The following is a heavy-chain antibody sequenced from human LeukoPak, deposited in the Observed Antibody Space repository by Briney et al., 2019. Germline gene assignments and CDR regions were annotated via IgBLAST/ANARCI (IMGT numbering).Heavy chain of an antibody. V-gene: IGHV3-33*01. CDR1: GFTFSSYG. CDR2: IWYDGSNK. D-gene: IGHD3-22*01. CDR3: ARDLDSYYDSSGYFDY. J-gene: IGHJ4*02. Sequence: GGSLRLSCAASGFTFSSYGMHWVRQAPGKGLEWVAVIWYDGSNKYYADSVKGRFTISRDNSKNTLYLQMNSLRAEDTAVCYCARDLDSYYDSSGYFDYWGQGTLVTVSS.